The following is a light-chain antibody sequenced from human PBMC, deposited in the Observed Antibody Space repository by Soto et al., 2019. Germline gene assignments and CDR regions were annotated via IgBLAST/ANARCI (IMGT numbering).Light chain of an antibody. CDR3: QSYDTHTVV. V-gene: IGLV6-57*04. J-gene: IGLJ2*01. Sequence: NFMLTQPHSVSESPGQTVTISCTRSSGSIGSNSVQWYQQRPGSAPTTVIYEDDQRPSGVPNRFAGSIDRSSNSASLTIPALQTEDEADYYCQSYDTHTVVFGGGTKLTVL. CDR2: EDD. CDR1: SGSIGSNS.